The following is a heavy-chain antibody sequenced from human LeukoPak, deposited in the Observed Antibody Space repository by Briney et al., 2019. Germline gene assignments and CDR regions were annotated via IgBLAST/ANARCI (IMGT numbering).Heavy chain of an antibody. D-gene: IGHD5-18*01. CDR1: GFTFSSHW. CDR2: ISSDGTNT. J-gene: IGHJ4*02. CDR3: ARDSRYGYSNDY. V-gene: IGHV3-74*01. Sequence: GGSLRLSCAASGFTFSSHWMHWVRQAPGKGLVWVSRISSDGTNTNYADSVKGRFTISRDNAKNSLYLQMNSLRAEDTAVYYCARDSRYGYSNDYWGQGTLVTVSS.